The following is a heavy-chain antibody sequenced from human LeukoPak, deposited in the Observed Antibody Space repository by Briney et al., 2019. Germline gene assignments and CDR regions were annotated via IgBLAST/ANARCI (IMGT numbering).Heavy chain of an antibody. CDR1: GGSIISMNHY. J-gene: IGHJ3*02. V-gene: IGHV4-39*01. CDR3: ARSIAVALDALDI. CDR2: KFYSGNI. D-gene: IGHD6-19*01. Sequence: PSETVSLTCTVSGGSIISMNHYCVWIRQSPGKGLEWIGSKFYSGNIHYNPSLKSRVTISVDTSKNQFSLRLISVTATDTAIYYCARSIAVALDALDIWGQGTKVTVSS.